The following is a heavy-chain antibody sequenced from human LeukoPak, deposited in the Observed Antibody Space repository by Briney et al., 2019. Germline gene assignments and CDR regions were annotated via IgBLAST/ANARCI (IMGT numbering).Heavy chain of an antibody. Sequence: SVKVSCKASGGTFNSYTISWLRQAPGQGLEWMGRIIPISGTTKYAQKFQGRVTITADESTSTAYMELSSFRSDDTALYYCARDGYCNSGSCYEFGNFDYWGQGTLIIVSS. V-gene: IGHV1-69*13. J-gene: IGHJ4*02. CDR1: GGTFNSYT. CDR3: ARDGYCNSGSCYEFGNFDY. CDR2: IIPISGTT. D-gene: IGHD2-2*03.